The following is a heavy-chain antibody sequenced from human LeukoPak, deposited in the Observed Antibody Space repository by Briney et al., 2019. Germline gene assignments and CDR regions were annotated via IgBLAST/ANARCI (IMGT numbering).Heavy chain of an antibody. CDR3: ARDFELSH. D-gene: IGHD3-16*02. CDR2: IWYDGSSK. CDR1: GFTFSSYG. V-gene: IGHV3-33*01. Sequence: AGGSLRLSCAASGFTFSSYGMHWVRQAPGKGLEWVALIWYDGSSKHYADSVRGRFTISRDNSKNTLYLQMNSLRAEDTAVYYCARDFELSHWGQGTLVTVSS. J-gene: IGHJ4*02.